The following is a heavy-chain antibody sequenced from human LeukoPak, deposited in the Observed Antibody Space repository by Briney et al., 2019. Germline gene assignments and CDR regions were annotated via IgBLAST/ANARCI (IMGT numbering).Heavy chain of an antibody. D-gene: IGHD1-26*01. CDR3: ARGGNTIRAFDY. Sequence: SVKVSCKASGGTFSSYAISWVRQAPGQGLEWMGGIIPIFGTANYAQKLQGRVTMTTDTSTSTAYMELRSLRSDDTAVYYCARGGNTIRAFDYWGQGTLVTVSS. J-gene: IGHJ4*02. V-gene: IGHV1-69*05. CDR1: GGTFSSYA. CDR2: IIPIFGTA.